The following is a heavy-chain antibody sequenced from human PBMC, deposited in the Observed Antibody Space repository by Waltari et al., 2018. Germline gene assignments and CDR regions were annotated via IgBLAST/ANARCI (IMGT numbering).Heavy chain of an antibody. CDR1: GYSISSGYY. CDR2: IYHSGST. Sequence: QVQLQESGPGLVKPSETLSLTCAVSGYSISSGYYWGWIRQPPGKGLEWIGSIYHSGSTYYNPSLKSRVTISVDTSKNQFSLKLSSVTAADTAVYYCARHRLWELDYWGQGTLVTVSS. V-gene: IGHV4-38-2*01. D-gene: IGHD1-1*01. J-gene: IGHJ4*02. CDR3: ARHRLWELDY.